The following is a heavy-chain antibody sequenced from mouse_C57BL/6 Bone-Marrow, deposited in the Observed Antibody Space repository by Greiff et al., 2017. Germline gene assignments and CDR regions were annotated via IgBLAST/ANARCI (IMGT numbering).Heavy chain of an antibody. CDR1: GFNIKNTY. Sequence: EVQLKQSVAELVRPGASVKLSCTASGFNIKNTYMHWVKQRPEQGLEWIGRIDPANGNTKYAPKFQGKATITADTSSNTAYLQLSSLTSEDTAIYYWALGGVYYDGSTYWYFDVWGTGTTVTVSS. D-gene: IGHD1-1*01. CDR3: ALGGVYYDGSTYWYFDV. J-gene: IGHJ1*03. V-gene: IGHV14-3*01. CDR2: IDPANGNT.